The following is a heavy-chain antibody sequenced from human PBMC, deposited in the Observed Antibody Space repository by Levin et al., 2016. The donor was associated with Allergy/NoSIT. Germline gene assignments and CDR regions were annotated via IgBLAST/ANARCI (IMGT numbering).Heavy chain of an antibody. Sequence: SGPTLVKPTQTLTLTCTFSGFSLSNFAEGVGWIRQPPGKALEWLALIYWDDDKRYSPSLQTRLTITTDTSKSQVVLTLTNMDPVDTATYFCVHARDPEGNIDGGFDIWGQGAMVTVSS. CDR1: GFSLSNFAEG. CDR2: IYWDDDK. D-gene: IGHD2/OR15-2a*01. J-gene: IGHJ3*02. V-gene: IGHV2-5*02. CDR3: VHARDPEGNIDGGFDI.